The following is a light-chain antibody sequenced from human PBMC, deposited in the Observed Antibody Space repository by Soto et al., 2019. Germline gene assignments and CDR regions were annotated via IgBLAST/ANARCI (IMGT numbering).Light chain of an antibody. V-gene: IGKV1-17*01. CDR3: LQHNSYPRT. Sequence: DIQMTQSPSSLSASVGDRVTITSRASQAITNDLSWYQQKPGEPPKRLIYAASTLHSGVPSRFSGSGSGTEFTLTISSLQPADFATYFCLQHNSYPRTFGQGTKVEIK. CDR2: AAS. CDR1: QAITND. J-gene: IGKJ1*01.